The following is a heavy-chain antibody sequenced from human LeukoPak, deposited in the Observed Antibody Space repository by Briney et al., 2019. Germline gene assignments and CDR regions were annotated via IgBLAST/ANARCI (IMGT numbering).Heavy chain of an antibody. D-gene: IGHD2-2*01. Sequence: GGSLRLSCAASGLTFSSYAMRWDSQAPGKGLEWVSFISGRGGSTYHADSVKGRLTISRDNSKNTMYLQMNSLRAEDTTVYYCAKFEDIVLVPAAIAFVIWGQGTMVTVSS. CDR1: GLTFSSYA. CDR2: ISGRGGST. J-gene: IGHJ3*02. CDR3: AKFEDIVLVPAAIAFVI. V-gene: IGHV3-23*01.